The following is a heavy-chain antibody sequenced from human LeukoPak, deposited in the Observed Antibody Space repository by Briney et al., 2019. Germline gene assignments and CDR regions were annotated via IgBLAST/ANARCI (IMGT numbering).Heavy chain of an antibody. CDR1: GFTFSSYS. D-gene: IGHD6-19*01. CDR2: ISSSSSYI. Sequence: PGGSLRLSCAASGFTFSSYSMNWVRQSPGKGLEWVASISSSSSYIYYADSGKGRFTISRDHAKDSLYRQMNSLGAEDTAVYYCARDRGEGSGWFPFDYWGEGTLVTVA. CDR3: ARDRGEGSGWFPFDY. V-gene: IGHV3-21*01. J-gene: IGHJ4*02.